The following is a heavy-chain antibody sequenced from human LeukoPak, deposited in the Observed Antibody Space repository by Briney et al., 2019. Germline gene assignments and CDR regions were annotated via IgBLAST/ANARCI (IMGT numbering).Heavy chain of an antibody. J-gene: IGHJ4*02. V-gene: IGHV4-31*03. D-gene: IGHD3-16*01. CDR3: ARGAFGGVAIDY. Sequence: PSQTLSLTCTVSGDSISSGGYYWSWIRQHPGKDLEWIGYICYRGSTYYNPSLKSRVAISVDTSKNQFSLKLSSVTAADTAVYYCARGAFGGVAIDYWGQGTLVTVSS. CDR2: ICYRGST. CDR1: GDSISSGGYY.